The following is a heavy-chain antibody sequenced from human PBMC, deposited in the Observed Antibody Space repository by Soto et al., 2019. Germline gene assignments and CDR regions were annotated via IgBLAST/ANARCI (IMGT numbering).Heavy chain of an antibody. D-gene: IGHD1-26*01. CDR1: GYSFTSLD. CDR3: ARGVSAGVDY. J-gene: IGHJ4*02. V-gene: IGHV1-8*01. CDR2: MQPSTGRA. Sequence: ASVKVSCKASGYSFTSLDINWVRQTAGQGLEWMGWMQPSTGRAGYAQKFQGRVTMTRDTSINTAYMELTTLTSDDTAFYYCARGVSAGVDYWGQGTLVTVSS.